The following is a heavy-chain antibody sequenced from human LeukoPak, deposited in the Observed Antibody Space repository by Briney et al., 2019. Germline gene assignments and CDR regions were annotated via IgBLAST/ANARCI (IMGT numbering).Heavy chain of an antibody. CDR2: IYHSGST. CDR3: ARLRRFDP. Sequence: TSETLSLTCAVSGGSISSSNWWSWVRQPPGKGLEWIGEIYHSGSTNYNPSLKTRVTISVDTSKNQFSLKLSSVTAADTAVYYCARLRRFDPWGQGTLVTVSS. J-gene: IGHJ5*02. CDR1: GGSISSSNW. V-gene: IGHV4-4*02.